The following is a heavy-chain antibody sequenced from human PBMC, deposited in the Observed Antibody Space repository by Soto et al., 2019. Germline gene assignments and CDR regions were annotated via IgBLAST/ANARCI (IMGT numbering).Heavy chain of an antibody. CDR3: VRHEPFVSGNHYSCGMDF. D-gene: IGHD6-13*01. V-gene: IGHV5-51*01. CDR2: IYPGDSDT. CDR1: GYRFTNYW. J-gene: IGHJ6*02. Sequence: GESMKISCKGSGYRFTNYWIGWVRQMSGKGLEWMGIIYPGDSDTRYSPSFQGQVTISADKSISTAYLQWDSLKASDTAMYYCVRHEPFVSGNHYSCGMDFWCQGLTVSLS.